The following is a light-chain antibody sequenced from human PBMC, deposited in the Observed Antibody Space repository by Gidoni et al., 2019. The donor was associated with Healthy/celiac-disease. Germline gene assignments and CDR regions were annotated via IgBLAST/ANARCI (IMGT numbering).Light chain of an antibody. J-gene: IGLJ2*01. CDR1: SSDVGGYNY. CDR2: DVS. V-gene: IGLV2-11*01. Sequence: QSALTQPRSVSGSPAQSVTISCTGTSSDVGGYNYVSRYQQHPGKAPKLMIYDVSKRPSGVPDRFSGSKSGNTASLTISGLQAEDEADYYCCSYAGSYTLVVFGGGTKLTVL. CDR3: CSYAGSYTLVV.